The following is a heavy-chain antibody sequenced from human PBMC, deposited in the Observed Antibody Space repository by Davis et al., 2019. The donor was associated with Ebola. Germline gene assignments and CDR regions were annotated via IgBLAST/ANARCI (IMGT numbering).Heavy chain of an antibody. CDR3: ARLHYYDSSGYWD. Sequence: SETLSLTCTVSGGSISSYYWSWIRQPPGKGLEWIGYIYYSGSTNYNPSLKSRVTISVDRSKNQFSLKLSSVTAADTAVYYCARLHYYDSSGYWDWGQGTLVTVSS. J-gene: IGHJ4*02. CDR1: GGSISSYY. CDR2: IYYSGST. V-gene: IGHV4-59*12. D-gene: IGHD3-22*01.